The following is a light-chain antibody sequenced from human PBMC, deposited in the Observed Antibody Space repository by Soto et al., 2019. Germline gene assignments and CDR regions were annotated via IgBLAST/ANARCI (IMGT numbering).Light chain of an antibody. CDR3: CSYTSDYTWV. J-gene: IGLJ2*01. V-gene: IGLV2-14*01. CDR2: EVS. Sequence: SALTQPASVSGSPGQSITISCTGTSSDVGGYNYVSWYQQHPGNVPKLMIYEVSYRPSGVSNRFSGSKSGNTASLTISGLQAEDEADYYCCSYTSDYTWVFGGGTKLTVL. CDR1: SSDVGGYNY.